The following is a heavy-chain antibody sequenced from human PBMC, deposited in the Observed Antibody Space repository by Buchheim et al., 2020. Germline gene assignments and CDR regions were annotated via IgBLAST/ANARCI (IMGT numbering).Heavy chain of an antibody. CDR3: ARDFYYYGSGFYYMDV. CDR2: ISAYNGNT. V-gene: IGHV1-18*04. CDR1: GYTFTSYG. J-gene: IGHJ6*03. Sequence: QVQLVQSGAEVKKPGASVKVSCKASGYTFTSYGISWVRQAPGQGLEWMGWISAYNGNTNYSQKLQSRVTLTTDTSTSTASMELRSLRSDDTAVYYCARDFYYYGSGFYYMDVWGKGTT. D-gene: IGHD3-10*01.